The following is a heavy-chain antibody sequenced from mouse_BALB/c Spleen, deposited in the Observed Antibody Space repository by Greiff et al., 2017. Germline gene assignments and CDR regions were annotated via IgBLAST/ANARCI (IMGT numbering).Heavy chain of an antibody. CDR3: ARSYAMDY. V-gene: IGHV3-2*02. Sequence: DVKLVESGPGLVKPSQSLSLTCTVTGYSITSDYAWNWIRQFPGNKLEWMGYISYSGSTSYNPSLKSRISITRDTSKNQFFLQLNSVTTEDTATYYCARSYAMDYWGQGTSVTVSS. CDR2: ISYSGST. J-gene: IGHJ4*01. CDR1: GYSITSDYA.